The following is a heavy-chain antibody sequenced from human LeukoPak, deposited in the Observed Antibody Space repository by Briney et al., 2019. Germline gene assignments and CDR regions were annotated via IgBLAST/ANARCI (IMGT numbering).Heavy chain of an antibody. Sequence: GESLKISCKVSGYTFTSYWIAWVRQMPGKGLEWMGIIYPDDSDTRYSPSFQGKVTISADKSISTAYLQWSSLRASDTALYYCARPREMARIDGGLGYWGQGTLVTVSS. J-gene: IGHJ4*02. D-gene: IGHD5-24*01. CDR3: ARPREMARIDGGLGY. CDR2: IYPDDSDT. V-gene: IGHV5-51*01. CDR1: GYTFTSYW.